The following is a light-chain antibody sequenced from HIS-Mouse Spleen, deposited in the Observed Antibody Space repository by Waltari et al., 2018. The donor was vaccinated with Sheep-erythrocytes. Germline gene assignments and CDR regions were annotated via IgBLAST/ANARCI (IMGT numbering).Light chain of an antibody. J-gene: IGLJ3*02. Sequence: QSALTQPPSASGSPGQSVTISCTGTSSDVGGYNYVSWYQQHPGKAPKLMIYAVSRRPSGVHDRFSGSKSGNTASLTVSGLQAEDEADYYCSSYAGSNNWVFGGGTKLTVL. CDR2: AVS. CDR1: SSDVGGYNY. V-gene: IGLV2-8*01. CDR3: SSYAGSNNWV.